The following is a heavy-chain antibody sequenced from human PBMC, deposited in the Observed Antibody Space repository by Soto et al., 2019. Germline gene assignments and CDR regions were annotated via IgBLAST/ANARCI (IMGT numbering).Heavy chain of an antibody. CDR3: ARPFDWLSNYYGMDV. V-gene: IGHV1-69*13. Sequence: GASVKVSCKASGGTFSSYAISWVRQAPGQGLEWMGGIIPIFGTANYAQKFQGRVTITADESTSTAYMELSSLRSEDTAVYYCARPFDWLSNYYGMDVWGQGTTVTVSS. CDR2: IIPIFGTA. J-gene: IGHJ6*02. D-gene: IGHD3-9*01. CDR1: GGTFSSYA.